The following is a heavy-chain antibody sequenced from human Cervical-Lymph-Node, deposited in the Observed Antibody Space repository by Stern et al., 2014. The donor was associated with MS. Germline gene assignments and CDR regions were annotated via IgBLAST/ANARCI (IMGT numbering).Heavy chain of an antibody. CDR2: IYWDDDK. D-gene: IGHD4/OR15-4a*01. Sequence: QVTLRESGPTLVKPTQTLTLTCSFSGFSLSTIGAGVGWIRQPPGEALEWLALIYWDDDKLYSPSLKSRLNIAKDTSKNQVVLTMTNMDPVDTATYYCAHRREASVGAYFDYWGQGILVTVSS. CDR3: AHRREASVGAYFDY. CDR1: GFSLSTIGAG. V-gene: IGHV2-5*02. J-gene: IGHJ4*02.